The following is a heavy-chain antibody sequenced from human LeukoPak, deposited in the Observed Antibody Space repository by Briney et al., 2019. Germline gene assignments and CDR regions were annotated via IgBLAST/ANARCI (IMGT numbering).Heavy chain of an antibody. CDR2: INPNSGGT. V-gene: IGHV1-2*02. CDR3: ARGTRSEWLRLPKNWFDP. D-gene: IGHD3-3*01. CDR1: GYTFTGYY. Sequence: APVKVSCKASGYTFTGYYMHWVRQAPGQGLEWMGWINPNSGGTNYAQKFQGRVTMTRDTSISTAYMELSRLRSDDTAVYYCARGTRSEWLRLPKNWFDPWGQGTLVTVSS. J-gene: IGHJ5*02.